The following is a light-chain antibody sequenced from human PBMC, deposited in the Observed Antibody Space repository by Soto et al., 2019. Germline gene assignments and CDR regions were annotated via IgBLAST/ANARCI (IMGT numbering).Light chain of an antibody. CDR3: QLSSSSPPIT. V-gene: IGKV1-39*01. CDR2: AAS. CDR1: QNIDNR. Sequence: DIQLTQSPSSLSASLGDSVSISCRASQNIDNRLHWYRQKSGKAPEVLIYAASTLRDGVSSRFSGSGYGTEFTLTINNLQPEDFATYYCQLSSSSPPITFGQGTRLDI. J-gene: IGKJ5*01.